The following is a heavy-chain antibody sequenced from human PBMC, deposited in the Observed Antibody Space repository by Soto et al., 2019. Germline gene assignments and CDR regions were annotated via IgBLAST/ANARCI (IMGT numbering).Heavy chain of an antibody. D-gene: IGHD3-22*01. CDR1: GGTFSSYA. J-gene: IGHJ4*02. V-gene: IGHV1-69*13. CDR2: IIPIFGTA. CDR3: ARDENSSGYFDY. Sequence: SVKVSCKASGGTFSSYAISWVRQAPGQGLEWMGGIIPIFGTANYAQKFQGRVTITADESTSTAYMELSSLRSEDTAVYYCARDENSSGYFDYWGQGTLVTVSS.